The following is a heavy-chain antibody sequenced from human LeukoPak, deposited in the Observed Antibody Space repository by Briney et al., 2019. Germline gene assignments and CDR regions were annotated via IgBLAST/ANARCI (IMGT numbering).Heavy chain of an antibody. Sequence: GGSLRLSRTVSGFTVSSNSMSRVRQAPGKGLEWVSFIYSDNTHYSDSVKGRFTISRDNSKNTLYLQMNSLRAEDTAVYYCARRAGAYSHPYDYWGQGTLVTVSS. CDR1: GFTVSSNS. V-gene: IGHV3-53*01. CDR3: ARRAGAYSHPYDY. CDR2: IYSDNT. D-gene: IGHD4/OR15-4a*01. J-gene: IGHJ4*02.